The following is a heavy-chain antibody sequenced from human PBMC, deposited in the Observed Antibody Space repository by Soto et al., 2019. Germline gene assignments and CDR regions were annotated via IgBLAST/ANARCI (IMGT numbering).Heavy chain of an antibody. V-gene: IGHV1-69*01. CDR3: ARVESIEGPGGYYYYGMDV. J-gene: IGHJ6*02. CDR1: GGTFSSYA. Sequence: QVQLVQSGAEVKKPGSSVKVSCKASGGTFSSYAISWVRQAPGQGLEWMGGIIPIFGTANYAQKFQGRVTITADESTSTAYMELSSLRSEDTAVYYCARVESIEGPGGYYYYGMDVWGQGTTVTVSS. D-gene: IGHD6-6*01. CDR2: IIPIFGTA.